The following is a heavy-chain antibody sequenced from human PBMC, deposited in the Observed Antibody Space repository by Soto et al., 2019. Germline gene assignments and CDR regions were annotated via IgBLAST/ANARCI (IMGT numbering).Heavy chain of an antibody. Sequence: GASVKVSCKISGHTLTELSIHWVRQAPGKGLEWMGGFDPEGGEAIYAQKWHGRVTVTEDTVTGTAYMELSSLRSEDTAVYYCARDHYDILTGYPGAHNFDYWGQGTLVTVSS. CDR2: FDPEGGEA. J-gene: IGHJ4*02. CDR3: ARDHYDILTGYPGAHNFDY. CDR1: GHTLTELS. V-gene: IGHV1-24*01. D-gene: IGHD3-9*01.